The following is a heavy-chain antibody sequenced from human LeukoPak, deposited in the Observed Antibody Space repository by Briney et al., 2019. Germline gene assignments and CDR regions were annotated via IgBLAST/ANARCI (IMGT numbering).Heavy chain of an antibody. Sequence: GGSLRLSCTTSGFNFRAYWMGWVRQAPGKGLEWVAVISYDGSNKYYADSVKGRFTISRDNSKNTLYLQMNSLRAEDTAVYYCARDRSAHYYGSGSYHPWGQGTLVTVSS. CDR1: GFNFRAYW. V-gene: IGHV3-30*19. CDR2: ISYDGSNK. CDR3: ARDRSAHYYGSGSYHP. D-gene: IGHD3-10*01. J-gene: IGHJ5*02.